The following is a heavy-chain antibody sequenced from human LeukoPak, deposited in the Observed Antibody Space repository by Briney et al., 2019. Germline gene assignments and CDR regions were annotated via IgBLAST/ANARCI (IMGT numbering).Heavy chain of an antibody. CDR3: ASVTMVRGVMRSGGPYYFDY. V-gene: IGHV3-11*06. CDR1: GFTFSDYY. D-gene: IGHD3-10*01. Sequence: GGSLRLSCAASGFTFSDYYMSWIRQAPGKGLEWVSYISSSSSYTNDADSVKGRFTISRDNAKNSLYLQMNSLRAEDTAVYYCASVTMVRGVMRSGGPYYFDYWGQGTLVTVSS. CDR2: ISSSSSYT. J-gene: IGHJ4*02.